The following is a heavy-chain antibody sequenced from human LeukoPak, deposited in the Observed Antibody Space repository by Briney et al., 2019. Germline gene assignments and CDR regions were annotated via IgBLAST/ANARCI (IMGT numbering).Heavy chain of an antibody. J-gene: IGHJ4*02. CDR2: INPNSGGT. Sequence: GASVKVSCKASGYTFTGYYMHWVRQAPGQGLEWMGWINPNSGGTNYAQKFQGRVTMTRDTSISTAYMELSRLRSDDTAVYYCARAGSGYSYGEFDYWGQGTLVTVSS. D-gene: IGHD5-18*01. CDR1: GYTFTGYY. V-gene: IGHV1-2*02. CDR3: ARAGSGYSYGEFDY.